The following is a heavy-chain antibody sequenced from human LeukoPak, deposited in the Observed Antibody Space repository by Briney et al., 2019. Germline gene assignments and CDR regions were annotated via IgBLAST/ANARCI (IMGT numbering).Heavy chain of an antibody. CDR2: INPNSGGT. J-gene: IGHJ4*02. CDR3: ARAIAAAGTGPYYFDY. CDR1: GYTFTGYY. Sequence: ASVKVSCKASGYTFTGYYMHWVRQAPGQGLEWMGRINPNSGGTNYAQKFQGWVTMTRDTSISTAYMELSRLRSDDTAVYYCARAIAAAGTGPYYFDYWGQGTLVTVSS. V-gene: IGHV1-2*04. D-gene: IGHD6-13*01.